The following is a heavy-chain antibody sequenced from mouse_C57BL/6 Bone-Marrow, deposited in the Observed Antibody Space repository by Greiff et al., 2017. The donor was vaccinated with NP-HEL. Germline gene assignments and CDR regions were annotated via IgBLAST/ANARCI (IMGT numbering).Heavy chain of an antibody. CDR3: TTNDYEGAWFAY. D-gene: IGHD2-4*01. V-gene: IGHV14-4*01. J-gene: IGHJ3*01. Sequence: LVESGAELVRPGASVKLSCTASGFNIKDDYMHWVKQRPEQGLEWIGWIDPENGDTEYASKFQGKATITADTSSNTAYLQLSSLTSEDTAVYYCTTNDYEGAWFAYWGQGTLVTVSA. CDR2: IDPENGDT. CDR1: GFNIKDDY.